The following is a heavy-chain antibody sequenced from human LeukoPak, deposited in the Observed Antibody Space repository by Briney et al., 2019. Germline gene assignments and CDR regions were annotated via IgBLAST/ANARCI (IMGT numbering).Heavy chain of an antibody. Sequence: SETLSLTCTVSGGSISSSNYYWGWIRQPPGKGLEWIGSIYYSGNTYYNPSLKSRVTISVDASKNQFSLKLSSVTAADTAVYYCARKDPGYSGYSDFDYWGQGTLVTVSS. CDR3: ARKDPGYSGYSDFDY. CDR2: IYYSGNT. V-gene: IGHV4-39*07. CDR1: GGSISSSNYY. D-gene: IGHD5-12*01. J-gene: IGHJ4*02.